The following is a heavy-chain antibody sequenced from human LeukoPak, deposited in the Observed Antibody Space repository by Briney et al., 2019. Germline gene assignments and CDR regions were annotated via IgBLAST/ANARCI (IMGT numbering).Heavy chain of an antibody. Sequence: SETLSLTCTVSGGSISSYYWSWIRQPPGKGLEWIGYIYYSGSTNYNPSLKSRVTISVDTSKNQFSLKLSAVTAADTAVYYCARARYSSSWACDYWGQGTLVTVSS. CDR3: ARARYSSSWACDY. D-gene: IGHD6-13*01. CDR1: GGSISSYY. J-gene: IGHJ4*02. CDR2: IYYSGST. V-gene: IGHV4-59*01.